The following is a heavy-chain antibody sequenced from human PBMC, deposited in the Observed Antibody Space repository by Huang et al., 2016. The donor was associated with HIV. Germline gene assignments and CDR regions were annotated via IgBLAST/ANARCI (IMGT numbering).Heavy chain of an antibody. J-gene: IGHJ4*02. CDR2: TIPMFGTA. V-gene: IGHV1-69*13. Sequence: QVQLVQSGAEVKKPGSSVKVSCKTSGGTFSRFAISWVRQAPGQGLEWMGGTIPMFGTANYAQNYQGRVTITADESTRTAYMELTSLKSEDTAVYYCATGDYWNTSGLLDYWGQGALVTVSS. D-gene: IGHD3-22*01. CDR1: GGTFSRFA. CDR3: ATGDYWNTSGLLDY.